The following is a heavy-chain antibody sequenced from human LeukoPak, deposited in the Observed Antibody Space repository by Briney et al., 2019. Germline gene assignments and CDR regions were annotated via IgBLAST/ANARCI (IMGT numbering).Heavy chain of an antibody. CDR2: ISSSGTI. Sequence: GGSLRLSCAASGFTFSNAWMSWVRQAPGKGLEWVSYISSSGTIYYADSVKGRFTISRDNAKNSLYLQMNSLRAEDTAVYYCARDGSGKPLDTDYWGQGTLVTVSS. CDR1: GFTFSNAW. CDR3: ARDGSGKPLDTDY. V-gene: IGHV3-11*01. J-gene: IGHJ4*02. D-gene: IGHD3-10*01.